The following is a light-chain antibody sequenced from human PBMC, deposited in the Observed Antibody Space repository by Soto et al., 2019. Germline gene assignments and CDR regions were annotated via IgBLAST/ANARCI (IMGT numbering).Light chain of an antibody. V-gene: IGKV1-5*03. CDR2: KAS. J-gene: IGKJ1*01. CDR1: QTISSW. CDR3: QHYNSYSEA. Sequence: DIQMTQSPSTLSGSVGDRVTITCRASQTISSWLAWYQQKPGKAPKLLIYKASTLKSGVPSRFSGSGSGTEFTLPISSLQPYDFATYYFQHYNSYSEAFGQGTKVELK.